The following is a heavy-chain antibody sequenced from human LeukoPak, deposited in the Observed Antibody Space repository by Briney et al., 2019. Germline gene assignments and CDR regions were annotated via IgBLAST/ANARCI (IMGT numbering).Heavy chain of an antibody. CDR2: IYTSGST. V-gene: IGHV4-4*07. J-gene: IGHJ4*02. Sequence: SETLSLTCTVSGGSISSYYWSWIRQPAGKGLEWIGRIYTSGSTNYNPSLKSRVTMPVDTSKNQFSLKLSSVTAADTAVYYCAMEYSSSSGFKTWGQGTLVTVSS. CDR1: GGSISSYY. D-gene: IGHD6-6*01. CDR3: AMEYSSSSGFKT.